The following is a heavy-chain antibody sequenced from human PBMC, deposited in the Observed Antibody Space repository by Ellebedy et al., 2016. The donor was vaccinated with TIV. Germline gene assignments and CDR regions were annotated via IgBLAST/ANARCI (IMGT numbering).Heavy chain of an antibody. Sequence: GESLKISCAASGFTFSSYAMSWVRQAPGKGLEWVSAISGSGGSTYYADSVKGRFTISRDNSKNTLYLQMNSLRAEDTAVYYCAKDRYGSGNWFDPWGQGTLVTVSS. V-gene: IGHV3-23*01. CDR1: GFTFSSYA. D-gene: IGHD3-10*01. CDR2: ISGSGGST. CDR3: AKDRYGSGNWFDP. J-gene: IGHJ5*02.